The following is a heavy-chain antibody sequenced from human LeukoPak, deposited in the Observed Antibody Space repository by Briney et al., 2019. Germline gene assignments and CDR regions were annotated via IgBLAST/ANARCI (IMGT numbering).Heavy chain of an antibody. CDR1: GGSISSYY. D-gene: IGHD3-22*01. Sequence: SETLSLTCTVSGGSISSYYWSWIRQPAGKGLEWIGRMYSSGSTSYNPSLTSRVTMSVDTSENQFSLNLNSVTAADTAFYYCARGRAYYDSSGFFNYWGQGILVTVSS. J-gene: IGHJ4*02. CDR2: MYSSGST. V-gene: IGHV4-4*07. CDR3: ARGRAYYDSSGFFNY.